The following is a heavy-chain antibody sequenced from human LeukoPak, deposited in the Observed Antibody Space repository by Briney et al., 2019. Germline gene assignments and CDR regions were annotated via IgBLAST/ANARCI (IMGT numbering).Heavy chain of an antibody. CDR3: ARGPYFWRGAFDI. J-gene: IGHJ3*02. CDR1: GGSFSGYY. D-gene: IGHD3-3*01. CDR2: INHSGST. V-gene: IGHV4-34*01. Sequence: SETLSLTCAVHGGSFSGYYWSWIRQPPGKGLEWIGEINHSGSTNYNPSLKSRVTISVDTSKNQFSLKLSSVTAADTAVYYCARGPYFWRGAFDIWGQGTMVTVSS.